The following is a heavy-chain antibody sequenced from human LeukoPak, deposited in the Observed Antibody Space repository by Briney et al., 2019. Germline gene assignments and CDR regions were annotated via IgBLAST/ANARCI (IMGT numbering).Heavy chain of an antibody. Sequence: ASVKVSCKASGYTFTGYYMHWVRQAPGQGLEWMGWINPNNGGTNYAQKFQGRVTMTRDTSISTAYMELSRLRSDDTAVYYCARDISTSSFYYYNYMDVWGKGTTVTVSS. CDR3: ARDISTSSFYYYNYMDV. V-gene: IGHV1-2*02. J-gene: IGHJ6*03. D-gene: IGHD2-2*01. CDR2: INPNNGGT. CDR1: GYTFTGYY.